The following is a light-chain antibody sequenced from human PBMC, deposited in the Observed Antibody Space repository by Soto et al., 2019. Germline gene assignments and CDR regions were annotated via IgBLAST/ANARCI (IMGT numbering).Light chain of an antibody. CDR3: QQYGDSPYT. J-gene: IGKJ2*01. CDR1: QSVSSNY. V-gene: IGKV3-20*01. Sequence: NVLTQSPGTLSLSPGERATLSCRASQSVSSNYLAWYQQKPGQAPRLLIYGASSRATGFPDRFSGSGSGTDFILTISRLEPEDFAVYYCQQYGDSPYTFGQGTKLEIK. CDR2: GAS.